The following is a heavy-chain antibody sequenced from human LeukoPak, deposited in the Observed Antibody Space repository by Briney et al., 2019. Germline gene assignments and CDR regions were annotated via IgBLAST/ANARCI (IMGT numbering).Heavy chain of an antibody. CDR2: IYYSGST. Sequence: SETLSLTCTVSGGSISSSSYYWGWIRQPPGKGLEWIGSIYYSGSTYYNPSLKSRVTISVDTSENQFSLKLSSVTAADTAVYYCARHIVVVIASLNYNWFDPWGQGTLVTVSS. CDR3: ARHIVVVIASLNYNWFDP. J-gene: IGHJ5*02. V-gene: IGHV4-39*01. CDR1: GGSISSSSYY. D-gene: IGHD2-21*01.